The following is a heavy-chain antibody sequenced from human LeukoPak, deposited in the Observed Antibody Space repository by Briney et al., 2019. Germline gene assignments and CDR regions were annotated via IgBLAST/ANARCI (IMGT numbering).Heavy chain of an antibody. CDR1: GDSVSSNSVT. Sequence: SQILSLTFAISGDSVSSNSVTWNWIRQSPSRGLEWLGRTYYRSTWYNDYAVSVRGRITVDPDTSKNQFSLHLNSVTPEDTAVYYCARRLTQYDCFDPWGQGILVTVSS. J-gene: IGHJ5*02. CDR2: TYYRSTWYN. D-gene: IGHD2-2*01. V-gene: IGHV6-1*01. CDR3: ARRLTQYDCFDP.